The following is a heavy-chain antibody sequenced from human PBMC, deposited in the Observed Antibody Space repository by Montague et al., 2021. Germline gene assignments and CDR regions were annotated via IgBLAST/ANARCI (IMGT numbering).Heavy chain of an antibody. Sequence: PALVKPTQTLTLTRTFSGFSISTSRVGVGWIRQPPGKGLEWIGSIYYSGNSFYQPSLKSRITMAVDTSKNQFSLKLSSVTAADTAIYYCARVFSSWYVGWFDPWGQGTLVTVSS. V-gene: IGHV4-39*07. D-gene: IGHD6-13*01. J-gene: IGHJ5*02. CDR2: IYYSGNS. CDR3: ARVFSSWYVGWFDP. CDR1: GFSISTSRVG.